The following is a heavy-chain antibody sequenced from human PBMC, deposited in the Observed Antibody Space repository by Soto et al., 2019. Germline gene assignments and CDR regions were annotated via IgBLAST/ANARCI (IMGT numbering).Heavy chain of an antibody. CDR1: GFTFSSYW. D-gene: IGHD2-21*01. CDR2: IDNDGSST. J-gene: IGHJ4*02. CDR3: ARSSFPYYFDS. V-gene: IGHV3-74*01. Sequence: EVQLVQSGGGLVQPGGSLRLSCAASGFTFSSYWMHWVRQAPGRGLVWVSRIDNDGSSTFYADSVKGRFTISRDNAKNTLYLQMNSLRAEDTAVYYCARSSFPYYFDSWGQGTLVTVSS.